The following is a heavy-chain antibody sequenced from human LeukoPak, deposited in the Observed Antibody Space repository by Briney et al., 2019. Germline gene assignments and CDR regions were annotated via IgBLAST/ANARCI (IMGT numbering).Heavy chain of an antibody. CDR1: GFTFSSYG. Sequence: GGSLRLSCAASGFTFSSYGMHWVRQAPGKGLEWVAVISYDGSNKYYADFVKGRFTISRDNSKNTLYLQMNSLRAEDTAVYYCAKVAPASSGYPDFDYWGQGTLVTVPS. CDR2: ISYDGSNK. V-gene: IGHV3-30*18. J-gene: IGHJ4*02. CDR3: AKVAPASSGYPDFDY. D-gene: IGHD3-22*01.